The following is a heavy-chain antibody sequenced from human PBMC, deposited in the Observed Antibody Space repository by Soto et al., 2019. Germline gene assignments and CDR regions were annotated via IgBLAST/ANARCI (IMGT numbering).Heavy chain of an antibody. D-gene: IGHD5-12*01. J-gene: IGHJ4*02. CDR1: GFTFSSYA. CDR2: ISGSGGST. Sequence: TGGSLRLSCAASGFTFSSYAMSWVRQAPGKGLEWVSAISGSGGSTYYADSVKGRFTISRDNSKNTLYLQMNSLRAEDTAVYYCASLQYSGYDSYYFDYWGQGTLVTVSS. V-gene: IGHV3-23*01. CDR3: ASLQYSGYDSYYFDY.